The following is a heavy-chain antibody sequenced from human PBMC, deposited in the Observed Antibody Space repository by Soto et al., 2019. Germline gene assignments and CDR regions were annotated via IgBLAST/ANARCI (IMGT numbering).Heavy chain of an antibody. J-gene: IGHJ4*02. D-gene: IGHD3-22*01. CDR1: GDTFSSYA. CDR2: IIPMLGTP. Sequence: SVKVSCKSSGDTFSSYAISWVRQAPGQGLEWMGGIIPMLGTPSYAQKFQDRVTITADKFTSTAYMELSGLRSEDTAVYYCAKEKSRYDRSGYYRPDYWGQGTLVTAPQ. V-gene: IGHV1-69*10. CDR3: AKEKSRYDRSGYYRPDY.